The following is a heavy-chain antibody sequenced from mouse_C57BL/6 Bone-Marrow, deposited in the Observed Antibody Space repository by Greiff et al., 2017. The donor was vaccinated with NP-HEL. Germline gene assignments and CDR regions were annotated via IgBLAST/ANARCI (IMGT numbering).Heavy chain of an antibody. V-gene: IGHV1-26*01. D-gene: IGHD1-1*01. J-gene: IGHJ2*01. Sequence: VQLQQSGPELVKPGASVKISCKASGYTFTDYYMNWVKQSHGKSLEWIGDINPNNGGTSYNQKFKGKATLTVDKSSSTAYMELRSLTSEDSAVYYCARGMLVATGYFDYWGQGTTLTVSS. CDR2: INPNNGGT. CDR1: GYTFTDYY. CDR3: ARGMLVATGYFDY.